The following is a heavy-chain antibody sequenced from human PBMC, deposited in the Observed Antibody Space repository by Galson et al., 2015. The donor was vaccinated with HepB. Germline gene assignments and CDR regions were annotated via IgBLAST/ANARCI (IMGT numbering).Heavy chain of an antibody. CDR3: ARQYAGSGGDYIFDY. V-gene: IGHV4-39*01. CDR1: GGSISSSSYY. CDR2: IYYSGST. J-gene: IGHJ4*02. Sequence: SETLSLTCTVSGGSISSSSYYWGWIRQPPGKGLEWIGSIYYSGSTYYNPSLKSRVTISVDTSKNQFSLKLSSVTAADTAVYYCARQYAGSGGDYIFDYWGQGTLVTVSS. D-gene: IGHD4-17*01.